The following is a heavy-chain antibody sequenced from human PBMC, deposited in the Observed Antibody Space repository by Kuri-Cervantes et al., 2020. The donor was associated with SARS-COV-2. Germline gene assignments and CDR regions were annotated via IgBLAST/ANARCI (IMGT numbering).Heavy chain of an antibody. CDR2: TYYRSEWNT. CDR3: ARSPHRGLPYVDS. J-gene: IGHJ4*02. Sequence: SQTLSLTCAVPGDSVSSIIAAWNWISQTPSRGLEWLGRTYYRSEWNTDYAVSVQSRIFIHPDIDKNQFSLQLNSVTAEDTALYHCARSPHRGLPYVDSWGQGTLVTVSS. CDR1: GDSVSSIIAA. D-gene: IGHD3/OR15-3a*01. V-gene: IGHV6-1*01.